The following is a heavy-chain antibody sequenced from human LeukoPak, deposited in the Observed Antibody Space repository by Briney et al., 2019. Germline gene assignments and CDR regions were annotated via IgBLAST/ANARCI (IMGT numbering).Heavy chain of an antibody. CDR3: SRRWLQHAFDI. D-gene: IGHD5-24*01. Sequence: GASLRLSCAASGFTFSSYWMHWVRQTPGKGLVWVSRLNSDGSSTSYADSVKGRFTISRDNAKNTLYLQMNSLRAEDTAVYHCSRRWLQHAFDIWGQGTMVTVSS. CDR1: GFTFSSYW. V-gene: IGHV3-74*01. CDR2: LNSDGSST. J-gene: IGHJ3*02.